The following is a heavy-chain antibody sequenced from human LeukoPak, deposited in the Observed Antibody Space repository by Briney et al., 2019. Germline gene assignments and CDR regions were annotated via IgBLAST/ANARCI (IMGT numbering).Heavy chain of an antibody. Sequence: NPGESLRLSCAASGFTFNSYTMNWVRQAPGKGLEWVSSISTSSNYIYYADSLRGRFTISRDNAKNSLYLQMKSLRVEDTGVYYCARDAGGRTQREGWFDPWGQGTLVTVSS. CDR3: ARDAGGRTQREGWFDP. CDR2: ISTSSNYI. V-gene: IGHV3-21*01. J-gene: IGHJ5*02. CDR1: GFTFNSYT. D-gene: IGHD1-26*01.